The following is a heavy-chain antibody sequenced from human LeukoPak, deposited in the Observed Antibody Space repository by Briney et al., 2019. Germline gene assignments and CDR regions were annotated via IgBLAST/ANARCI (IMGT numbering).Heavy chain of an antibody. CDR2: ISSDGSNK. CDR3: VRDSVAPAVHYYFDY. D-gene: IGHD2-2*01. Sequence: PGGSLRLSCAASGFTFSSYAMHWVRQAPGKGLEWVAVISSDGSNKYYADSVKGRFTISRDNSKNTLYLQMNSLRAEDTAVYYCVRDSVAPAVHYYFDYWGQGTLVIVSS. CDR1: GFTFSSYA. J-gene: IGHJ4*02. V-gene: IGHV3-30*04.